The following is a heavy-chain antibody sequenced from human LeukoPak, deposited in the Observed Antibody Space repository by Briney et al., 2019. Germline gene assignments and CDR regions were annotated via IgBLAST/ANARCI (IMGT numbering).Heavy chain of an antibody. CDR2: IYHSGST. CDR1: GGSLSSGGYY. J-gene: IGHJ5*02. CDR3: ARHRGVGALT. Sequence: PSETLSLTCTVSGGSLSSGGYYWSWIRRPPGKGLEWIGYIYHSGSTYYNPSLKSRVTILVDRSKNQFSLKLSSVTAADTAVYYCARHRGVGALTWGQGTLVTVSS. D-gene: IGHD3-10*01. V-gene: IGHV4-30-2*01.